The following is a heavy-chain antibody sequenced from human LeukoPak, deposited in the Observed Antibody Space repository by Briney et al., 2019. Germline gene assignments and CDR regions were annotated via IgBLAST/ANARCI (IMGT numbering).Heavy chain of an antibody. D-gene: IGHD6-13*01. CDR2: ISGSGGST. CDR1: GFTFSSYA. CDR3: APTGYSSSWYPLDWFDP. J-gene: IGHJ5*02. Sequence: GGSLRLSCAASGFTFSSYAMSWVRQAPGKGLEWVSAISGSGGSTYYADSVKGRFTISRDNSKNTLYLQMNSLRAEDTAVYYCAPTGYSSSWYPLDWFDPWGRGTLVIVSS. V-gene: IGHV3-23*01.